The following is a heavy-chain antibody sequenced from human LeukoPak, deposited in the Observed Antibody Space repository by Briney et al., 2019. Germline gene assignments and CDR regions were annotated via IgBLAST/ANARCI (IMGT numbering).Heavy chain of an antibody. J-gene: IGHJ5*02. V-gene: IGHV4-34*01. CDR2: INHSGST. Sequence: SETLSLTCAVYGGSFSGYYWSWIRQPPGKGLEWIGEINHSGSTNYNPSLKSRVTISVDTSKNQFPLKLSSVTAADTAVYYCARQSQRGYDFWSGYYSNWFDPWGQGTLVTVSS. CDR3: ARQSQRGYDFWSGYYSNWFDP. CDR1: GGSFSGYY. D-gene: IGHD3-3*01.